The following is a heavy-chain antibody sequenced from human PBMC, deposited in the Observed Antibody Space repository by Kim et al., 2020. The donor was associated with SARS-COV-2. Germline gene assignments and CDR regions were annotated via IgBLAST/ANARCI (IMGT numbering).Heavy chain of an antibody. J-gene: IGHJ4*02. CDR3: ARQRDATEPPAL. CDR1: GGSISSYY. D-gene: IGHD6-25*01. V-gene: IGHV4-59*08. Sequence: SETLSLTCTVSGGSISSYYWNWIRQPPGKGLEWIGYVFYTGSTKYNPSLEGRVTLSLDTPRNQFSLKLTSVTAADTAVYYCARQRDATEPPALWGQGTLVTVSS. CDR2: VFYTGST.